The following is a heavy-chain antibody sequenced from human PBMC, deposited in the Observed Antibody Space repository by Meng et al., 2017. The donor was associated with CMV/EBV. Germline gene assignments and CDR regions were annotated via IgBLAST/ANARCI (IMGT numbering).Heavy chain of an antibody. J-gene: IGHJ5*02. CDR1: GGTFSSYT. D-gene: IGHD2-2*01. CDR2: IIPILGIA. V-gene: IGHV1-69*02. CDR3: ARGPWVSGDIVVVPAADNWFDP. Sequence: SVKVSCKASGGTFSSYTISWVRQDPGQGLEWMGRIIPILGIANYAQKFQGRVTITADKSTSTAYMELSSLRSEDTAVYYCARGPWVSGDIVVVPAADNWFDPWGQGTLVTVSS.